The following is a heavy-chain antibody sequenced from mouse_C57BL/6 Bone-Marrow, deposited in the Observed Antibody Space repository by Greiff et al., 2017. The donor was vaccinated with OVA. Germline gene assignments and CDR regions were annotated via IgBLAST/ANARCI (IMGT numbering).Heavy chain of an antibody. D-gene: IGHD5-1-1*01. CDR2: IYPGDGDT. V-gene: IGHV1-82*01. J-gene: IGHJ1*03. CDR1: GYAFSSSW. CDR3: ARGGYCNWYFDV. Sequence: VQLQQSGPELVKPGASVKISCKASGYAFSSSWMNWVKQRPGKGLEWIGRIYPGDGDTNYNGKFKGKATLTADKSSSTAYMQLSSLTSEDSAVYFCARGGYCNWYFDVWGTGTTVTVSS.